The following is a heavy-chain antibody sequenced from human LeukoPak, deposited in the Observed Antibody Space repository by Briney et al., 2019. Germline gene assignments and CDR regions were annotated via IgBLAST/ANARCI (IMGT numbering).Heavy chain of an antibody. D-gene: IGHD3-16*01. CDR3: ARDVGGQVYFDY. Sequence: GGSLRLSCAASGFTFSSYGMHWVRQAPGKGLEWVAFIRYDGSNKYYADSVKGRFTISRDNAKNSLYLQMNSLRAEDTAVYYCARDVGGQVYFDYWGQGTLVTVSS. V-gene: IGHV3-30*02. CDR2: IRYDGSNK. J-gene: IGHJ4*02. CDR1: GFTFSSYG.